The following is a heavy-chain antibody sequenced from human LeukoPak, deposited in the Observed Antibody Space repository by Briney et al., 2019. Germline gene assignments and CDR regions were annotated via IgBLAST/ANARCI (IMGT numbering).Heavy chain of an antibody. CDR2: IKQDGSEK. J-gene: IGHJ3*02. CDR1: GFTFSSYL. D-gene: IGHD5-12*01. V-gene: IGHV3-7*03. Sequence: GGSLRLSCAASGFTFSSYLMSWVRQAPGKGLEWVANIKQDGSEKYYVDSVKGRFTISRDNAKNSLYLQMNSLRAEDTAVYYCARDRRGSYAFDIWGQGTMVTVSS. CDR3: ARDRRGSYAFDI.